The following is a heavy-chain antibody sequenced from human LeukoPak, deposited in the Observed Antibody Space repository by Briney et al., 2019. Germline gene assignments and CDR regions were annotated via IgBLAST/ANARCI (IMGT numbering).Heavy chain of an antibody. D-gene: IGHD3-9*01. CDR3: AREGQDILTGYYFYFDY. V-gene: IGHV4-59*01. CDR2: IYYSGST. CDR1: GGSISSYY. J-gene: IGHJ4*02. Sequence: SETPSLTCTVSGGSISSYYWSWIRQPPGKGLEWIGYIYYSGSTNYNPSLKSRVTISVDTSKDQFSLKLSSVTAADTAVYYCAREGQDILTGYYFYFDYWGQGTLVTVSS.